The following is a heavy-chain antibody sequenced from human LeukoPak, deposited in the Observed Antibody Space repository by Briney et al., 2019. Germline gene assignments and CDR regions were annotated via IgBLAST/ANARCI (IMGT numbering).Heavy chain of an antibody. Sequence: PGRSLRLSCAASGFTFSNYAMHWVRRAPGKGLEWVAVVSYDGSNKYYADSVKGRFTISRDNSKNTLYLQMNSLRAEDAAIYYCATIGDRRTGELYRIDYWGQGTLVTVSS. CDR2: VSYDGSNK. J-gene: IGHJ4*02. D-gene: IGHD7-27*01. V-gene: IGHV3-30-3*01. CDR1: GFTFSNYA. CDR3: ATIGDRRTGELYRIDY.